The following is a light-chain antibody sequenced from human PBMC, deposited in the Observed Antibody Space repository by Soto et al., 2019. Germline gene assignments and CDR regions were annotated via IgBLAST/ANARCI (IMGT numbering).Light chain of an antibody. CDR1: DSDVGGFNY. CDR3: SSYTAYTTYV. CDR2: DVS. V-gene: IGLV2-14*03. Sequence: QSVLTQPASVSGAPGQSITISCTGTDSDVGGFNYVSWYQQYPGKAPKLMIYDVSDRPSGVSNRFSGSKSGNTASLTISGLQAEDEADYYCSSYTAYTTYVFGTGTKVTRP. J-gene: IGLJ1*01.